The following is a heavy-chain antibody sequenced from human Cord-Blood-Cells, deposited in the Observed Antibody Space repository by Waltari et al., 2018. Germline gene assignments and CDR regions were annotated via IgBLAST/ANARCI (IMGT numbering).Heavy chain of an antibody. V-gene: IGHV3-30*02. J-gene: IGHJ3*02. CDR3: AKENQAFDI. D-gene: IGHD2-2*01. CDR2: IRYDGSNK. CDR1: GFTFSRYG. Sequence: QVQLVESGGGVVQPGGSLRLSCAASGFTFSRYGMHWVRQAPGKGLEWVAFIRYDGSNKYYADSVKGRFTISRDNSKNTLYLQMNSLRAEDTAVYYCAKENQAFDIWGQGTVVTVSS.